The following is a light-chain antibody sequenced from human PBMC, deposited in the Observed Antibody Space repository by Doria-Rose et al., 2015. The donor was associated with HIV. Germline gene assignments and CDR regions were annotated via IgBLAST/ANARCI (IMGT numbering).Light chain of an antibody. CDR1: QSCSSTY. J-gene: IGKJ1*01. CDR3: HQYGTSWT. V-gene: IGKV3-20*01. Sequence: TQSPGTLSLSLGERATLSCRASQSCSSTYLAWYQQKPGQAPSLLIYDGSTRATGIPDRFSASGSATDFTLTINRLEPEDFAPYYCHQYGTSWTFGQGTKEEI. CDR2: DGS.